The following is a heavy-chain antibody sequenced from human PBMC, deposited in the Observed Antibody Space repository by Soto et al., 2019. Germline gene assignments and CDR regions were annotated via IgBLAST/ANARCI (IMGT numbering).Heavy chain of an antibody. CDR2: ISYSGST. V-gene: IGHV4-39*01. CDR3: AALLGHGTGGTCFFRWFDP. J-gene: IGHJ5*02. CDR1: GASIISTSYF. Sequence: LETLSLTCTVSGASIISTSYFWGWIRQPSGKGLEWIGTISYSGSTFYNPSLKSQVTISVDASKNQFSLKLSSVTAADSAVYYCAALLGHGTGGTCFFRWFDPWGQGTLVTVAS. D-gene: IGHD2-8*02.